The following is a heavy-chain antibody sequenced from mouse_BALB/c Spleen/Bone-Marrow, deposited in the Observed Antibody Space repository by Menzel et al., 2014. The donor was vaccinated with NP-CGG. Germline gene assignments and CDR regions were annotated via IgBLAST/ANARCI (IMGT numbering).Heavy chain of an antibody. J-gene: IGHJ3*01. Sequence: QVQLKDSGAELVKPGASVKLSCKASGYTFTSYYIYWVKQRPGQGLEWIGEINPSNGGTNFNEKFKSKATLTVDKSSSTAYMQLSSLTPEDSAVYYCTRSNGNWFAYWGQGTLVTVSA. V-gene: IGHV1S81*02. CDR3: TRSNGNWFAY. CDR2: INPSNGGT. CDR1: GYTFTSYY. D-gene: IGHD2-1*01.